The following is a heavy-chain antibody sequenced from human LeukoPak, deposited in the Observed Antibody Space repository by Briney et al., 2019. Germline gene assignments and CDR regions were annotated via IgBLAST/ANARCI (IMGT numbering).Heavy chain of an antibody. CDR1: GFTFSSYA. CDR2: ISGSGGST. CDR3: ARGYYDSSGYYFLY. V-gene: IGHV3-23*01. Sequence: GGSLRLSCAASGFTFSSYAMSWVRQAPGKGLEWVSAISGSGGSTYYADSVKGRFTISRDNAKNSLYLQMNSLRAEDTAVYYCARGYYDSSGYYFLYWGQGTLVTVSS. D-gene: IGHD3-22*01. J-gene: IGHJ4*02.